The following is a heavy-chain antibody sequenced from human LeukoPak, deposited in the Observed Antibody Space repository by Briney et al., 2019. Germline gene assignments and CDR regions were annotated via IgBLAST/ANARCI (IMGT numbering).Heavy chain of an antibody. J-gene: IGHJ4*02. CDR3: ARDPDPPYYYDSSGYYSN. CDR2: INPNSGGT. D-gene: IGHD3-22*01. V-gene: IGHV1-2*02. CDR1: GYTFTGYY. Sequence: GASVKVSCKASGYTFTGYYMHWVRQAPGQGLEWMGWINPNSGGTNYAQKFQGRVTKTRDTSISTAYMELSRLRSDDTAVYYCARDPDPPYYYDSSGYYSNWGQGTLVTVSS.